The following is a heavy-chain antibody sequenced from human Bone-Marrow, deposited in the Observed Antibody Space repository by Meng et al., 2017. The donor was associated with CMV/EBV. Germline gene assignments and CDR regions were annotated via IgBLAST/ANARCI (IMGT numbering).Heavy chain of an antibody. J-gene: IGHJ5*01. V-gene: IGHV4-34*01. CDR3: ARRSWSAGSGYHTFFDS. D-gene: IGHD3-22*01. CDR1: GESFTDSW. Sequence: GSLRLSCAVYGESFTDSWWSWIRQSPGKGLEWIGEINHSGITKYNPSLESRVSISVDTSKNQFSLDLRSVTAADTATYYCARRSWSAGSGYHTFFDSWGQEPRVTGSS. CDR2: INHSGIT.